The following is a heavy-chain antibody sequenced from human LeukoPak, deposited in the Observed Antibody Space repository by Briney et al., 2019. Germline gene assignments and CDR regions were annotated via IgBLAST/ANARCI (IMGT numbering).Heavy chain of an antibody. CDR3: AREPSV. Sequence: PGGSLRLSCAASGFTLSSYAMHWVRQAPGKGLEWVAVISYDGSNKYYADSVKGRFTISRDNSKNTLYLQMNSLRAEDTAVYHCAREPSVWGQGTTVTVSS. J-gene: IGHJ6*02. CDR1: GFTLSSYA. CDR2: ISYDGSNK. V-gene: IGHV3-30*04.